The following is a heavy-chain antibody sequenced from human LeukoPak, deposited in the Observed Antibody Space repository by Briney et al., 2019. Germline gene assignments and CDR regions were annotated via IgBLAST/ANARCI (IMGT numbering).Heavy chain of an antibody. CDR1: GGTFSSYA. V-gene: IGHV1-69*05. Sequence: ASVKVSCKASGGTFSSYAISWARQAPGQGLEWMGGIIPIFGTANYAQKLQGRVTMTTDTSTSAAYMELRSLRSDDTAVYYCARDSDIVVVVAARAFDIWGQGTMVTVSS. CDR3: ARDSDIVVVVAARAFDI. J-gene: IGHJ3*02. D-gene: IGHD2-15*01. CDR2: IIPIFGTA.